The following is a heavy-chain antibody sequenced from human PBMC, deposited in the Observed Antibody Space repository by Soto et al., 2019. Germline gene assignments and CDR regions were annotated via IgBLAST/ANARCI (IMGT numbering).Heavy chain of an antibody. D-gene: IGHD3-16*01. Sequence: EVQLVESGGGLVQPGGSLRLSCAASGFTFSSYSMNWVRQAPGKGLEWVSYISSSSSTIYYADAVKGRFTISRDNAKNSLYLQMNSLRDEDTAVYYCARDTLYDYVCGSTGDYWGQGTLVTVSS. CDR2: ISSSSSTI. J-gene: IGHJ4*02. V-gene: IGHV3-48*02. CDR3: ARDTLYDYVCGSTGDY. CDR1: GFTFSSYS.